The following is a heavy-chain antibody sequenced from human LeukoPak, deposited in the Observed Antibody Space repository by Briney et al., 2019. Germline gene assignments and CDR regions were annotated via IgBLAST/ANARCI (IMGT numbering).Heavy chain of an antibody. CDR3: ARSSSRGRYDAFDI. D-gene: IGHD6-6*01. J-gene: IGHJ3*02. Sequence: GGSLRLSCAASGFTFSDYYMSWIRQAPGKGLEWVAVISYDGSDKYYADSVKGRFTISRDNSKNTLYLQMNSLRAEDTAVYYCARSSSRGRYDAFDIWGQGTLVTVSS. CDR1: GFTFSDYY. CDR2: ISYDGSDK. V-gene: IGHV3-30*03.